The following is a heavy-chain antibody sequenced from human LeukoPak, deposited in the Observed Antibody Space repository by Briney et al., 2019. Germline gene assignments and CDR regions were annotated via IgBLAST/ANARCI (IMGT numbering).Heavy chain of an antibody. CDR3: VSPRGFSYGYFDY. CDR2: IYYSKNT. Sequence: SETLSLTCTVSGGSISSSTYYWGWIRQPPGKGLEWIGSIYYSKNTYYNPSLKSRVTISADTSKNQFSLTLGSVSATDTAVYYCVSPRGFSYGYFDYWGQGTLVTVSS. J-gene: IGHJ4*02. V-gene: IGHV4-39*01. D-gene: IGHD5-18*01. CDR1: GGSISSSTYY.